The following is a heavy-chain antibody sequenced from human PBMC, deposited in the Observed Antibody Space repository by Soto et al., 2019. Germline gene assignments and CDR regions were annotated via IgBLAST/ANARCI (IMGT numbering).Heavy chain of an antibody. Sequence: PSETLSLTGTLSAYSISSRTYCAGIRQPPRKEPEWIASIYHGGTTIYSPSLKSGITISVDTSNNRFSLKLTSVTAADTTVYYCPGVHVMVVGGSTFDYWGNGTLVTVSS. CDR2: IYHGGTT. CDR3: PGVHVMVVGGSTFDY. D-gene: IGHD2-15*01. CDR1: AYSISSRTY. J-gene: IGHJ4*01. V-gene: IGHV4-38-2*02.